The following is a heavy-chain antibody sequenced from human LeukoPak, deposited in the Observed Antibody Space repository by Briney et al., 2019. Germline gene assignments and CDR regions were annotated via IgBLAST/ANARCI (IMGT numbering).Heavy chain of an antibody. CDR1: GYTFTNYY. CDR3: ARRFFYGGEDRGLDY. CDR2: INPNGGGT. D-gene: IGHD4-23*01. Sequence: ASSVTVSCKTSGYTFTNYYTQWVRQAPGQGLEGMGIINPNGGGTTYAQKFQDRVTMTRDTSTSTVYMELSSLRSDDTAVYYCARRFFYGGEDRGLDYWGQGTLVTVSS. J-gene: IGHJ4*02. V-gene: IGHV1-46*01.